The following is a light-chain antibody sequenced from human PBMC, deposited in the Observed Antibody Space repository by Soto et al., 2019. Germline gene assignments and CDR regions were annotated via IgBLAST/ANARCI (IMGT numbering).Light chain of an antibody. CDR2: GDT. V-gene: IGLV1-40*01. Sequence: QLVLTQPPSVSGAPGQRVTISCTGSSSNIGAGYDVHWYQQLPGTAPKLLISGDTNRPSGVPDRFSASKSGTSASLAITGLQAEDEADYYCQSYDSILDGFWVFGGGTKVTVL. J-gene: IGLJ3*02. CDR1: SSNIGAGYD. CDR3: QSYDSILDGFWV.